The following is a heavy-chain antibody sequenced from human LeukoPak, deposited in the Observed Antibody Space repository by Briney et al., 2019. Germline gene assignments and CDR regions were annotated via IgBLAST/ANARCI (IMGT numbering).Heavy chain of an antibody. CDR1: GFTFSSYA. V-gene: IGHV3-23*01. D-gene: IGHD5-18*01. J-gene: IGHJ4*02. Sequence: PGGSLRLSCAASGFTFSSYAMSWVRQAPGKGLEWVSAISGSGGSTYYADSVKGRFTISRDNAKNSLYLQMNSLRAEDTAVYYCARGWIQLWFLFDYWGQGTLVTVSS. CDR2: ISGSGGST. CDR3: ARGWIQLWFLFDY.